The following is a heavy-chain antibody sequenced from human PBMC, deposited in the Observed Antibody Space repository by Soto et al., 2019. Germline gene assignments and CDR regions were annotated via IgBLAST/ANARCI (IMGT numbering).Heavy chain of an antibody. Sequence: QLQLQESGPGLVKPSETLSLTCTVSGGSISSSSYYWGWIRQPPGKGLEWIGSIYYSGSTYYNPSLKSRVTISVDTSKNQFSLKLSSVTAADTAVYYCARLTPPSYYYGSGGPWFDPWGQGTLVTVSS. CDR2: IYYSGST. J-gene: IGHJ5*02. V-gene: IGHV4-39*01. CDR1: GGSISSSSYY. CDR3: ARLTPPSYYYGSGGPWFDP. D-gene: IGHD3-10*01.